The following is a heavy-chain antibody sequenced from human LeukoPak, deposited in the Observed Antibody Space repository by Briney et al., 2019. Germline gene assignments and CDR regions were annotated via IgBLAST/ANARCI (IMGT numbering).Heavy chain of an antibody. D-gene: IGHD6-13*01. Sequence: GGPLRLSCAASGFTFSDYYMSWIRQAPGKGLEWVSYISSSGSTIYYADSVKGRFTISRDNAKNSLYLQMNSLRAEDTAVYYCARLSEAAASDYWGQGTLVTVSS. CDR3: ARLSEAAASDY. CDR1: GFTFSDYY. V-gene: IGHV3-11*01. J-gene: IGHJ4*02. CDR2: ISSSGSTI.